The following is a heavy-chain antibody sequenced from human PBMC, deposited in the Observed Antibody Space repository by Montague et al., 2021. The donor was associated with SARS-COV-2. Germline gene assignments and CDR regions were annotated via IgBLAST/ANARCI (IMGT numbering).Heavy chain of an antibody. V-gene: IGHV4-39*07. CDR3: ARDLRVWLSVEGSFDS. J-gene: IGHJ4*02. Sequence: SETLSLTCTVSGGSISSSSYYWGWIRQPPGKGLEWIGSIYYSGSTYYNPSLKSRVTISVDTSKNQFSLKLSSVTAADTAVYYCARDLRVWLSVEGSFDSWDQGTLVIVSS. CDR1: GGSISSSSYY. CDR2: IYYSGST. D-gene: IGHD5-12*01.